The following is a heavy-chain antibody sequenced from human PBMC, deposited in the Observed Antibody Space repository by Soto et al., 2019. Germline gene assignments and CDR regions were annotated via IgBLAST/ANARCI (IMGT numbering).Heavy chain of an antibody. Sequence: SDTLSLTCTVFGGSCRGYCWSRIRQPPGKGLEWIGEINHSGSTNYNPSLKSRVTISVDTSKNQFSLKLSSVTAADTAVYYCARRLQGDFWSGHYHYYYYLDIWGKGTTVNVSS. D-gene: IGHD3-3*01. V-gene: IGHV4-34*01. CDR3: ARRLQGDFWSGHYHYYYYLDI. J-gene: IGHJ6*03. CDR2: INHSGST. CDR1: GGSCRGYC.